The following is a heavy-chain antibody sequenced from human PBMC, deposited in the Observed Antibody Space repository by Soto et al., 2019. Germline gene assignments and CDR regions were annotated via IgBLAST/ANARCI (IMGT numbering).Heavy chain of an antibody. D-gene: IGHD3-10*01. Sequence: QVQLVESGGGVVQPGRSLRLSCAASGFTFSSYGMHWVRQAPGKGLEWVAVISYDGSNKYYADSVKGRFTISRDNSKNTLYLQMNSLRAEDTAVYYCAKEIITMVRGVIRGDAFDIWGQGTMVTVSS. CDR3: AKEIITMVRGVIRGDAFDI. J-gene: IGHJ3*02. CDR2: ISYDGSNK. V-gene: IGHV3-30*18. CDR1: GFTFSSYG.